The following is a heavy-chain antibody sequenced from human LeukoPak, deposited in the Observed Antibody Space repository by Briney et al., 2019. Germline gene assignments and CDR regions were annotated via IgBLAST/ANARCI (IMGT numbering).Heavy chain of an antibody. Sequence: SVKVSCKASGYTFTSYGISWVRQAPGQGLEWMGGIIPIFGTANYAQKFQGRVTITADKSTSTAYMELNRLSPDDTAVYYCAGNVRRIAPVFWGQGTQVTVSS. CDR3: AGNVRRIAPVF. CDR2: IIPIFGTA. J-gene: IGHJ4*02. V-gene: IGHV1-69*06. CDR1: GYTFTSYG. D-gene: IGHD2-21*01.